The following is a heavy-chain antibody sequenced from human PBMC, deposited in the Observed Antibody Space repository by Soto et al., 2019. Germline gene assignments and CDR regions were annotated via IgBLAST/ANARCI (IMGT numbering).Heavy chain of an antibody. V-gene: IGHV3-33*01. CDR3: ARMGFWSGYSTGYFDY. D-gene: IGHD3-3*01. Sequence: QVQLVESGGGVVQPGRSLRLSCAASGFTFSSYGMHWVRQAPGKGLEWVAVIWYDGSNKYYADSVKGRFTISRDNSKNTLYLQMNRLRAEVTAVYYCARMGFWSGYSTGYFDYWGQGTLVTVSS. CDR1: GFTFSSYG. J-gene: IGHJ4*02. CDR2: IWYDGSNK.